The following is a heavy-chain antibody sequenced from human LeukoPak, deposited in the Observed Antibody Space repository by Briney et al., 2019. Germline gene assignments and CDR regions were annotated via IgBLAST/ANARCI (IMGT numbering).Heavy chain of an antibody. Sequence: ASVKVSCKASGGTFSSYAISWVRQAPGQGLEWMGGIIPIFGTANYAQKFQGRVTITADKSTSTAYMELSSLRSEDTAVYYCARESPYCSSTSCFMRMGYYFDYWGQGTLVTVSS. CDR3: ARESPYCSSTSCFMRMGYYFDY. CDR2: IIPIFGTA. CDR1: GGTFSSYA. V-gene: IGHV1-69*06. D-gene: IGHD2-2*01. J-gene: IGHJ4*02.